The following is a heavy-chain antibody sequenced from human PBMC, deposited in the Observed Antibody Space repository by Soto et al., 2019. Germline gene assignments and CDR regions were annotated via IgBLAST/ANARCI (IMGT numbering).Heavy chain of an antibody. CDR3: ARGPLVREGATAYYYGMDV. CDR2: TYYRSKWYN. D-gene: IGHD1-26*01. Sequence: PSQTLSLTCAISGDSVSSNSAAWNWIRQSPSRGLEWLGRTYYRSKWYNDYAVSVKSRITINPDTSKNQFSLQLNSVTPEDTAVYYCARGPLVREGATAYYYGMDVWGQGXTVTVYS. CDR1: GDSVSSNSAA. V-gene: IGHV6-1*01. J-gene: IGHJ6*02.